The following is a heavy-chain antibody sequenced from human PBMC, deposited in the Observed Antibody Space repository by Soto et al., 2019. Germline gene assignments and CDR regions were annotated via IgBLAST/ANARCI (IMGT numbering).Heavy chain of an antibody. CDR2: FNPMSGST. CDR3: ARDLTAADY. CDR1: GYIFINYY. Sequence: QVQLVQSGAEVKKPGASVKISCKTSGYIFINYYIHWVRHAPGHGREWVALFNPMSGSTNYAQKLQGRVNVTSDTSTSTVYMELSSLISEDTAVYYCARDLTAADYWGQGTLVTVSS. D-gene: IGHD6-13*01. V-gene: IGHV1-46*04. J-gene: IGHJ4*02.